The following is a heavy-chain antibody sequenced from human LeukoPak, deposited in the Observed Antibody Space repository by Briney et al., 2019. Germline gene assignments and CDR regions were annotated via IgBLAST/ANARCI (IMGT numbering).Heavy chain of an antibody. CDR3: ARDYCSGPKCYFVDY. D-gene: IGHD2-15*01. Sequence: GGSLRLSCAASGFTFSNYSMNWVRQAPGKGLEWVSYITSSSTVYYAGSVKGRFTISRDNAKNSLFLQMNSLRAEDTAVYYCARDYCSGPKCYFVDYWGQGALVTVSS. CDR2: ITSSSTV. J-gene: IGHJ4*02. V-gene: IGHV3-48*04. CDR1: GFTFSNYS.